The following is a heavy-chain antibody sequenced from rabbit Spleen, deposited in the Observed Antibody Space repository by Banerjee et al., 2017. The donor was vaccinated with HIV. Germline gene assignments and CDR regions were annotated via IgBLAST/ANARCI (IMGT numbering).Heavy chain of an antibody. Sequence: QQQLEESGGGLVKPGGTLTLTCKASGIDFSSYSMSWVRQAPGKGLEWIGAIYTGRGGTDYANWVNGRFTISSDNAQYTVDLQMNSLTAADTATYFCARYYIFYGMDLWGPGTLVTVS. V-gene: IGHV1S43*01. D-gene: IGHD4-1*01. J-gene: IGHJ6*01. CDR3: ARYYIFYGMDL. CDR1: GIDFSSYS. CDR2: IYTGRGGT.